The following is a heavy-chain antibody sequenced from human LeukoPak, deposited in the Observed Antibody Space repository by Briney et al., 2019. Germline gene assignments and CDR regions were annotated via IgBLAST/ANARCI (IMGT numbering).Heavy chain of an antibody. Sequence: SETLSLTCTVSGGSISSSSYYWSWIRQPAGKGLEWIGRIYSTGSTNYNPSLKSRVTMSVDTSKNQFSLRLRSVTAADTAVYYCARQIASAGTAGFDFWGQGALVTVSS. CDR3: ARQIASAGTAGFDF. CDR2: IYSTGST. J-gene: IGHJ4*02. CDR1: GGSISSSSYY. V-gene: IGHV4-61*02. D-gene: IGHD6-13*01.